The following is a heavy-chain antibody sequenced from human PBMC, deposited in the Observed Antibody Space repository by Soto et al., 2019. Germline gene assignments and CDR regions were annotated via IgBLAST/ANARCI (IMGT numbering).Heavy chain of an antibody. CDR3: VKKIAGTTTSGAYWYFAL. CDR2: ITGGGDST. D-gene: IGHD1-26*01. J-gene: IGHJ2*01. Sequence: EVQLLESGGGLVQPGGSLRLSCAASGFTFSSFAMNWVRQAPGKGLEWVTGITGGGDSTFYADSVKGRFTISKVQSKKTVYLQMNSLRAEDTAVYYCVKKIAGTTTSGAYWYFALWGRGTLVTVSS. V-gene: IGHV3-23*01. CDR1: GFTFSSFA.